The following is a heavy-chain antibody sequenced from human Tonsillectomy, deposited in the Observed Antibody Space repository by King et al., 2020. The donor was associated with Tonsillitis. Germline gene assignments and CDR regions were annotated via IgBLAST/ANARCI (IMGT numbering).Heavy chain of an antibody. D-gene: IGHD3-10*01. CDR3: TRNPSGSSSFDP. Sequence: QLQESGPGLVKPSDTLSLTCAVSDYPITSDNWWVWIRQPPGKGLEWIGYIYYSRSTYYSPSLKSRVTMSVDTSKNEFSLKLSSVTAVDTAVYYCTRNPSGSSSFDPWGQGTLVTVSS. V-gene: IGHV4-28*01. J-gene: IGHJ5*02. CDR2: IYYSRST. CDR1: DYPITSDNW.